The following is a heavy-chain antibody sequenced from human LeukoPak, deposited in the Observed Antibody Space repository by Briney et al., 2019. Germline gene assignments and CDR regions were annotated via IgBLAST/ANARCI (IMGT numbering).Heavy chain of an antibody. J-gene: IGHJ4*02. CDR3: APYDFWSGFDY. V-gene: IGHV4-34*01. Sequence: PSETLSLTCAVYGGSFSGYYWSWIRQPPGKGLEWIGEINHSGSTNYNPSLKSRVTISVDTSKNQFSLKLSSVTAADTAVNYCAPYDFWSGFDYWGQGTLVTVSS. CDR1: GGSFSGYY. CDR2: INHSGST. D-gene: IGHD3-3*01.